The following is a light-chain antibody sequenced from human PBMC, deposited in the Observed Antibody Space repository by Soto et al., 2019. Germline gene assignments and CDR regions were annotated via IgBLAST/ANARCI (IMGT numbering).Light chain of an antibody. Sequence: QAVVTQEPSLPVSPGGTVTLTCGSSTGPVTSGHYPYWFQQKPGQAPRTVLYDTSNRHSWTPARLSGSLLGGKAALTLSGAQPEDEAVYYCLLSYSDGRMFGGGTQLTVL. V-gene: IGLV7-46*01. J-gene: IGLJ7*01. CDR2: DTS. CDR1: TGPVTSGHY. CDR3: LLSYSDGRM.